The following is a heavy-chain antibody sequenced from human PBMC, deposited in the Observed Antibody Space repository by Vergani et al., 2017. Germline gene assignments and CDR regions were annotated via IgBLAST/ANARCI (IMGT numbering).Heavy chain of an antibody. J-gene: IGHJ4*02. D-gene: IGHD4-17*01. CDR1: GFTFSSYA. CDR2: ISGSGGST. Sequence: EVQLLESGGGLVQPGGSLRLSCAASGFTFSSYAMRWVHQAPGKGLEWVSAISGSGGSTYYADSVKGRFTISRDNSKNTLYLQMNSLRAEDTAVYYCAKDQGDDYGDYGFDYWGQGTLVTVSS. CDR3: AKDQGDDYGDYGFDY. V-gene: IGHV3-23*01.